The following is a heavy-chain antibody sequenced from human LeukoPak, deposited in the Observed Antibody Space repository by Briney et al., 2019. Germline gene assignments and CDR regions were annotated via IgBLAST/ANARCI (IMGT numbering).Heavy chain of an antibody. Sequence: ASVKVSCKASGYTFTSYGISWVRQAPGQGIEWMGWISAYNGNTNYAQKLQGRVTMTTDTSTSTAYMELRSLRSDDTAVYYCARDLPLVRGVTPDAIDPWGQGTLVTVSS. D-gene: IGHD3-10*01. CDR3: ARDLPLVRGVTPDAIDP. CDR2: ISAYNGNT. V-gene: IGHV1-18*01. CDR1: GYTFTSYG. J-gene: IGHJ5*02.